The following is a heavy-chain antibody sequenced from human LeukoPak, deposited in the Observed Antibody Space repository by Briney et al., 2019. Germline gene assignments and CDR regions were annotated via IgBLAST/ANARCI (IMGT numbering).Heavy chain of an antibody. J-gene: IGHJ4*02. D-gene: IGHD6-19*01. CDR3: AINGFSSGWYEPYYFDN. CDR1: GFTFTTYW. CDR2: IKQDGTEK. V-gene: IGHV3-7*01. Sequence: GGSLRLSCAASGFTFTTYWMSWVRQDPGKGLEWVANIKQDGTEKCYVDSVKGRFTISRDNAKNSLYLQMNSLRAEDTAAYYCAINGFSSGWYEPYYFDNWGQGTLVTVSS.